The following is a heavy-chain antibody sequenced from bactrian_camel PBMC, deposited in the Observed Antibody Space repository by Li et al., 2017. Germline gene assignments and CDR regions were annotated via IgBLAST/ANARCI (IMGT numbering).Heavy chain of an antibody. CDR2: IDADGTR. CDR3: AAAESGAPACYYTDFMVISEYNY. J-gene: IGHJ4*01. V-gene: IGHV3S55*01. Sequence: VQLVESGGGPVQAGGSLRLSCAASGYTYSRGCGGWFRQAPGEDREEVATIDADGTRSYVDSVKGRFTISKDNAKNTLYLQMNSLKPEDTAMYYRAAAESGAPACYYTDFMVISEYNYWGQGTQVTVS. CDR1: GYTYSRGC. D-gene: IGHD4*01.